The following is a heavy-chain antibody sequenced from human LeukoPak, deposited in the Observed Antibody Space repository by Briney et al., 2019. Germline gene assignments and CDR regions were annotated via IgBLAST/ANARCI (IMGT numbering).Heavy chain of an antibody. J-gene: IGHJ4*02. D-gene: IGHD1-1*01. Sequence: SVTLSLTCAVYGGSFSGYYWSWIRQPPGKGLEWIGEINHSGSTNYNPSLKSRVTISVDTSKNQFSLKLSSVTAADTAVYYCARDHNASVFDYWGQGTLVTVSS. CDR1: GGSFSGYY. CDR2: INHSGST. CDR3: ARDHNASVFDY. V-gene: IGHV4-34*01.